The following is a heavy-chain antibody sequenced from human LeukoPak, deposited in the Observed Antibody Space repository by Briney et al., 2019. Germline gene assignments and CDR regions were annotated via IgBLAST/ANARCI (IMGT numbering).Heavy chain of an antibody. CDR1: GGSFSGYY. CDR3: ARAEADYDFWSGYYTGIHYFDY. Sequence: SETLSLTCAVYGGSFSGYYWSWIRQPPGKGLEWIGEINHSGSTNYNPSLKSRVTISVDTSRNQFSPKLSSVTAADTAVYYCARAEADYDFWSGYYTGIHYFDYWGQGTLVTISS. V-gene: IGHV4-34*01. J-gene: IGHJ4*02. D-gene: IGHD3-3*01. CDR2: INHSGST.